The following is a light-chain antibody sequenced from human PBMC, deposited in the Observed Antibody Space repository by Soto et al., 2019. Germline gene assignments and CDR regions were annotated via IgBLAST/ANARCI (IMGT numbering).Light chain of an antibody. V-gene: IGLV2-14*03. J-gene: IGLJ2*01. Sequence: QSALTQPASVSGSPGQSIAISCIGTSNNYVSWYQQHPGKAPKLVIYGVNNRPSGVSNRFSGSKSGNTASLTISGLQAEDEADYYCGSYTTSGSVVFGGGTKVTVL. CDR2: GVN. CDR3: GSYTTSGSVV. CDR1: SNNY.